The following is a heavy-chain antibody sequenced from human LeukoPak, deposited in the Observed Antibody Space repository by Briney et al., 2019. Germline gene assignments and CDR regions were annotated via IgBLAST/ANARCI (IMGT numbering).Heavy chain of an antibody. J-gene: IGHJ4*02. D-gene: IGHD6-6*01. V-gene: IGHV4-38-2*02. CDR1: DYSISSGYGYY. CDR2: INHSGST. CDR3: ARVTEYVMEDYFDY. Sequence: PSETLSLTCTVSDYSISSGYGYYWGWIRQPPGKGLEWIGEINHSGSTNYNPSLKSRVTISVDTSKNQFSLRLSSVTAADTAVYYCARVTEYVMEDYFDYWGQGTLVTVSS.